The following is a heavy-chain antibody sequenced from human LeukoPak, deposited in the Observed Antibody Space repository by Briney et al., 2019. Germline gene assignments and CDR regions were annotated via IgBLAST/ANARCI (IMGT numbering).Heavy chain of an antibody. CDR2: MNPNSGNT. J-gene: IGHJ3*02. V-gene: IGHV1-8*01. CDR1: GYTFTSYD. Sequence: EASVKVSCXASGYTFTSYDINWVRQATGQGLEWMGWMNPNSGNTGYAQKFQGRVTMTRNTSISTAYMELSSLRSEDTAVYYCARVVTAHKGFDAFDIWGQGTMVTVSS. D-gene: IGHD2-21*02. CDR3: ARVVTAHKGFDAFDI.